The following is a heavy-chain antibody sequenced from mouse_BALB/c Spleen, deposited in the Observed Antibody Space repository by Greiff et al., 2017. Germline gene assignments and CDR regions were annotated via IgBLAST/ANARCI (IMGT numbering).Heavy chain of an antibody. CDR3: ARGQGYYDYDGAWFAY. Sequence: DVMLVESGGGLVKPGGSLKLSCAASGFTFSSYAMSWVRQTPEKRLEWVASISSGGSTYYPDSVKGRFTISRDNARNILYLQMSSLRSEDTAMYYCARGQGYYDYDGAWFAYWGQGTLVTVSA. J-gene: IGHJ3*01. CDR1: GFTFSSYA. D-gene: IGHD2-4*01. CDR2: ISSGGST. V-gene: IGHV5-6-5*01.